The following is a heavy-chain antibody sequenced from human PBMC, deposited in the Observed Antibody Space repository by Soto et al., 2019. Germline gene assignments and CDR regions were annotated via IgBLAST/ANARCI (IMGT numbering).Heavy chain of an antibody. V-gene: IGHV1-18*01. J-gene: IGHJ4*02. Sequence: QVHLVQSGAEVKKPGASVKVSCKGSGYAFTTYGITWVRQAPGQGLEWRGWISAHNGNTNYAQKLQGRVTVTRDTSTSTADMELRSLRSDDTAVYYCARGRYGDYWGQGALVTVSS. CDR3: ARGRYGDY. D-gene: IGHD1-1*01. CDR1: GYAFTTYG. CDR2: ISAHNGNT.